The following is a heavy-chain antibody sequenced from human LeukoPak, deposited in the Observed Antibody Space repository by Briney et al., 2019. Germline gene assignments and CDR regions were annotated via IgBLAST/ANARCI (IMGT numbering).Heavy chain of an antibody. CDR1: GGSISSYY. V-gene: IGHV4-4*07. CDR3: ARDGMAGG. CDR2: IYSSGST. D-gene: IGHD6-19*01. J-gene: IGHJ4*02. Sequence: SGTLSLTCTVSGGSISSYYWSWIRQPAGKGLEWIGRIYSSGSTNYNPSLKSRVTMSLDMSKNQFSLKLSSATAADTAMHYCARDGMAGGWGQGIMVTVSS.